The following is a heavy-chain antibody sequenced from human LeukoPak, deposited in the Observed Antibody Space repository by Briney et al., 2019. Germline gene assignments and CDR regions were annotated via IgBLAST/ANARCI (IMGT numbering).Heavy chain of an antibody. Sequence: GGSLRLSCAASGFNLSNAWMSWVRQAAGKGLEWVGRSKSKTDGGTTDYAAPVKGRFTISRDDSKNTLYLQMNSLKAEDTAVYYCTTDLIAAGEGYWGQGTLVTVSS. CDR3: TTDLIAAGEGY. CDR1: GFNLSNAW. D-gene: IGHD6-13*01. J-gene: IGHJ4*02. V-gene: IGHV3-15*01. CDR2: SKSKTDGGTT.